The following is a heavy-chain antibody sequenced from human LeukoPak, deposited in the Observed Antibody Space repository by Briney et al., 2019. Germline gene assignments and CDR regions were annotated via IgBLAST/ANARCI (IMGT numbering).Heavy chain of an antibody. CDR1: GFTFSSYN. Sequence: GGSLRLSCAASGFTFSSYNMNWVRQAPGKGLEWVSAISGSGGSTYYADSVKGRFTISRDNSKNTLYLQMNSLRAEDTAVYYCAKVRTDFWSGYRSWGMDVWGQGTTVTVSS. V-gene: IGHV3-23*01. CDR3: AKVRTDFWSGYRSWGMDV. D-gene: IGHD3-3*01. CDR2: ISGSGGST. J-gene: IGHJ6*02.